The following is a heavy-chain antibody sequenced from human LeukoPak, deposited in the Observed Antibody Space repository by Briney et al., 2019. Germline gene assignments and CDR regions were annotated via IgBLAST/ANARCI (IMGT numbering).Heavy chain of an antibody. D-gene: IGHD3-22*01. V-gene: IGHV4-34*01. Sequence: SETLSLTCAVYGASFSGYYWSWIRQSPGKGLEWIGEINHSGSTNYNPSLKSRVTISVDTSKNQFSLKLSSVTAADTAVYYCAMSITMIIVIIKRPPTIDYWGQGTLVTVSS. CDR1: GASFSGYY. CDR3: AMSITMIIVIIKRPPTIDY. CDR2: INHSGST. J-gene: IGHJ4*02.